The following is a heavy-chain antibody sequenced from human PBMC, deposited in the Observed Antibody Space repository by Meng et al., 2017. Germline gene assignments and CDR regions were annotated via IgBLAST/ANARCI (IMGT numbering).Heavy chain of an antibody. V-gene: IGHV1-8*03. CDR2: MNPNSGNT. J-gene: IGHJ5*02. Sequence: VRLVRSGAEVNKPGASVKVSCKASGYTFTSYDINWVRQATGQGLEWMGWMNPNSGNTGYAQKFQGRVTITRNTSISTAYMELSSLRSEDTAVYYCARGYYGSGLFDPWGQGTLVTVSS. D-gene: IGHD3-10*01. CDR1: GYTFTSYD. CDR3: ARGYYGSGLFDP.